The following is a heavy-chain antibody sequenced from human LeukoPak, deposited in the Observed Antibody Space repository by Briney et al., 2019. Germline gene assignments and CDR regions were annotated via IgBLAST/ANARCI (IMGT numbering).Heavy chain of an antibody. Sequence: KSSETLSLTCTVSGDSISSYYWNWIRQPPGKGLEWIGYIYYSGSTNYNPSLKSRVTISVDTSKNQFSLKLSSVTAADTAVYYCARWLDGWKGVYYFDYWGQGTLVTVSS. CDR2: IYYSGST. CDR3: ARWLDGWKGVYYFDY. J-gene: IGHJ4*02. V-gene: IGHV4-59*01. CDR1: GDSISSYY. D-gene: IGHD3-10*01.